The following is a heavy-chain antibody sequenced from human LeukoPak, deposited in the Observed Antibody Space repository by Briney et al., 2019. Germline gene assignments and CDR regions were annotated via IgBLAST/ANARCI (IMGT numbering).Heavy chain of an antibody. D-gene: IGHD4-23*01. V-gene: IGHV3-30*18. CDR1: GFTFSSYG. CDR2: ISYDGSNK. Sequence: PGRSLRLSCAASGFTFSSYGMHCVRQAPGKGLEWVAVISYDGSNKYYADSVKGRFTISRDNSKNTLYLQMNSLRAEDTAVYYCAKDLYATVVTPLDFQHWGQGTLVTVSS. J-gene: IGHJ1*01. CDR3: AKDLYATVVTPLDFQH.